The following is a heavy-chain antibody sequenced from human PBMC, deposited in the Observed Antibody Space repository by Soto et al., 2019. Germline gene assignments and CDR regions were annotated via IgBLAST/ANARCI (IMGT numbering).Heavy chain of an antibody. Sequence: QVQLVQSGAEVKKPGASVKVSCKASGYTFTSYDINWVRQATGQGLEWMGWMNPNSGNTGYAQKLQGRVTMTRNTSISTAYMELSSLRSEDTAVYYCARGGSPGVDYYYYGMYVWGQGTTVTVSS. CDR2: MNPNSGNT. CDR3: ARGGSPGVDYYYYGMYV. D-gene: IGHD3-10*01. J-gene: IGHJ6*02. V-gene: IGHV1-8*01. CDR1: GYTFTSYD.